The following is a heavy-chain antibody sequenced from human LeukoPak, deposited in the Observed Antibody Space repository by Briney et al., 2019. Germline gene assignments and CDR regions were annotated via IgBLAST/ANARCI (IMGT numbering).Heavy chain of an antibody. D-gene: IGHD1-26*01. CDR1: GYTFTSYG. CDR2: ISAYNGNT. V-gene: IGHV1-18*01. J-gene: IGHJ4*02. CDR3: ARSSGSYRYYFDY. Sequence: ASVKVSCKASGYTFTSYGISWVRQAPGQGLEWMGWISAYNGNTNYAQKLQGRVTITADESTSTAYMELSSLRSEDTAVYYCARSSGSYRYYFDYWGQGTLVTVSS.